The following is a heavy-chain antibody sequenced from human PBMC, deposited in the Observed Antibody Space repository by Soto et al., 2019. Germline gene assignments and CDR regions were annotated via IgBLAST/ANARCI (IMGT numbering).Heavy chain of an antibody. CDR1: GGSIISGGYY. CDR2: IYYSGST. D-gene: IGHD6-6*01. CDR3: ARTSSEGDSYGMDV. V-gene: IGHV4-31*03. J-gene: IGHJ6*02. Sequence: PSETLSLTCTVSGGSIISGGYYWSWIRQHPGKGLEWIGYIYYSGSTYYNPSLKSRVTISVDTSKNQFSLKLSSVTAADTAVYYCARTSSEGDSYGMDVWGQGTTVTVS.